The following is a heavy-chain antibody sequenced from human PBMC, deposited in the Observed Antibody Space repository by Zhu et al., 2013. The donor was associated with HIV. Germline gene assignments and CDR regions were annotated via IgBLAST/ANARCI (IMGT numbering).Heavy chain of an antibody. Sequence: QVQLVQSGAEVRKPGASVKVSCKASGYDFSSYYIHWVRQAPGQGPEWMGVINAGSGTTKYAPKFQDRITLTRDTSTRTLYMELSSLRSEDTAVFYCARDKGDDSTVISNYFDHWGQGTLVAV. J-gene: IGHJ4*01. CDR3: ARDKGDDSTVISNYFDH. CDR1: GYDFSSYY. CDR2: INAGSGTT. V-gene: IGHV1-46*01. D-gene: IGHD2-21*02.